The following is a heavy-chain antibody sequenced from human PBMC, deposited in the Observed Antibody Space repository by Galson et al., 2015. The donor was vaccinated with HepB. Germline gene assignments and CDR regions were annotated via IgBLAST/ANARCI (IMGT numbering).Heavy chain of an antibody. V-gene: IGHV4-34*01. Sequence: SETLSLTCAVYGGSFSGYYWSWIRQPPGKGLEWIGEINHSGSTNYNPSLKSRVTISVDTSKNQFSLKLSSVTAADTAVYYCARGRKIITMIVVKNYYFDYWGQGTLVTVSS. CDR2: INHSGST. CDR3: ARGRKIITMIVVKNYYFDY. D-gene: IGHD3-22*01. J-gene: IGHJ4*02. CDR1: GGSFSGYY.